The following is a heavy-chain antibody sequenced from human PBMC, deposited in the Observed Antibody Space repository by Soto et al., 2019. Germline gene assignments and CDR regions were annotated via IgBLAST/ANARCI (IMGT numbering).Heavy chain of an antibody. D-gene: IGHD1-1*01. V-gene: IGHV3-9*01. Sequence: PXGSLRLSCSASGFTFDDYGMHWVRQAPGKGLDWVSGISWNSGSIGYADSVKGRFIISRDNAKNSLYLQMNNLRPEDTAFYFCAKVSTTHTFGPLDHWGHGTLVTVSS. J-gene: IGHJ5*02. CDR1: GFTFDDYG. CDR3: AKVSTTHTFGPLDH. CDR2: ISWNSGSI.